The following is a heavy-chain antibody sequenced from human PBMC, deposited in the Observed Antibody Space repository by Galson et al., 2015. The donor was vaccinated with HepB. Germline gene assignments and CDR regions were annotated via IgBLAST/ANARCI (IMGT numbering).Heavy chain of an antibody. Sequence: SVKVSCKASGGTFSSYVISWVRQAPGQGLEWMGGIIPNFGAANYAQNSQGRVTIIADASTSTAYMELSSLRSEDTAVYYCARGDMTTVTEWGQGTLVTVSS. CDR3: ARGDMTTVTE. J-gene: IGHJ4*02. CDR1: GGTFSSYV. V-gene: IGHV1-69*13. CDR2: IIPNFGAA. D-gene: IGHD4-17*01.